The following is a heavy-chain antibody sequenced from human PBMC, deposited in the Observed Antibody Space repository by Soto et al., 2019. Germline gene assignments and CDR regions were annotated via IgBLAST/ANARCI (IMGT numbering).Heavy chain of an antibody. CDR3: ARSHYYHRSTFYPFYFDY. D-gene: IGHD3-22*01. V-gene: IGHV4-34*01. J-gene: IGHJ4*02. CDR1: GGSFSGYY. Sequence: PSETLSLTCAVYGGSFSGYYWTWIRQPPGTGLEWIGEINHSGSTNYNPSLKSRVAISVDTSKNQFSLKVNSATAADTAVYYCARSHYYHRSTFYPFYFDYWGQGTLVTVSS. CDR2: INHSGST.